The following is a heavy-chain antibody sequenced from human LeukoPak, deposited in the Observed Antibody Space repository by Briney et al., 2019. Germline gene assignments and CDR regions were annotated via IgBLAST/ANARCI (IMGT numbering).Heavy chain of an antibody. Sequence: SETLSLTCTVSGYSISSGYYWGWIRQPPGKGLEWIGSIYYSGSTYYNPSLKSRVTISVDTSKNQFSLKLSSVTAADTAVYYCASSRYYYDSSGYWEDAFDIWGQGTMVTVSS. D-gene: IGHD3-22*01. J-gene: IGHJ3*02. CDR3: ASSRYYYDSSGYWEDAFDI. V-gene: IGHV4-38-2*02. CDR2: IYYSGST. CDR1: GYSISSGYY.